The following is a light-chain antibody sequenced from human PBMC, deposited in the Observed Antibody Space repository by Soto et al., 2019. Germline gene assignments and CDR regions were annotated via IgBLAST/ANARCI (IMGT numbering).Light chain of an antibody. CDR1: QSLLHSNGYNY. CDR2: LVT. CDR3: RQALQTPHT. J-gene: IGKJ2*01. Sequence: DIVMTQSPLSLPVTPGEPASISCRSSQSLLHSNGYNYLDWYLQKPGQSQKLLTYLVTNRASGVPERFSCSGSGTDFTLKISRVEAEDVGVYYCRQALQTPHTFGQETNLEIK. V-gene: IGKV2-28*01.